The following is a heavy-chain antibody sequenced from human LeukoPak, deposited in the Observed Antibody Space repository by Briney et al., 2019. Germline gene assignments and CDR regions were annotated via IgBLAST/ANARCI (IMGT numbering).Heavy chain of an antibody. D-gene: IGHD2-2*01. Sequence: SSETLSLTCTVSGDSISSYYWSWIRQPPGKGLEWLGNIYYSGSTNYNPSLKSRVTILVDTSKNQFSLKLSSVTAADTAVYYCARRVVEGFCSTTSCPLNYFDYWGQGTLVTVSS. CDR1: GDSISSYY. J-gene: IGHJ4*02. V-gene: IGHV4-59*08. CDR3: ARRVVEGFCSTTSCPLNYFDY. CDR2: IYYSGST.